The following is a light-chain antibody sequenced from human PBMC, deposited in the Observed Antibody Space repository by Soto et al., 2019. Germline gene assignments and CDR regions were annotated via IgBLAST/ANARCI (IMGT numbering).Light chain of an antibody. CDR1: QTFSSW. V-gene: IGKV1-5*03. Sequence: DIQMTQYPSKLRGCVGDRVTITCRASQTFSSWLSWYQQKPGKAPKLLIYKASTLKSGVPSRFSGSGSGTEFTLTISSLQPDDFATYYCQHDNSYSEAFGQGTKVDI. CDR2: KAS. CDR3: QHDNSYSEA. J-gene: IGKJ1*01.